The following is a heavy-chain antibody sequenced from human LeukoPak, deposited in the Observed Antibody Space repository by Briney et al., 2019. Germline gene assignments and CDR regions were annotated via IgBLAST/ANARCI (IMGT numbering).Heavy chain of an antibody. D-gene: IGHD3-3*01. CDR3: ARDGHDFWSGSFWFDP. J-gene: IGHJ5*02. CDR1: GFTFSSYW. CDR2: IKQDGSEK. Sequence: GGSLRLSCAASGFTFSSYWMSWVRQAPGKGLEWVAHIKQDGSEKYYVDSVKGRFTISRDNAKNSLYLQMNSLRAEDTAVYYCARDGHDFWSGSFWFDPWGQGTLVTVSS. V-gene: IGHV3-7*01.